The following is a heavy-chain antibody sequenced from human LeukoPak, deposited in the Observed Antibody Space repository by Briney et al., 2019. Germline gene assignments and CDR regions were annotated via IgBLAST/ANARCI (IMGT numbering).Heavy chain of an antibody. J-gene: IGHJ4*02. CDR1: GFTFSSYG. V-gene: IGHV3-30*18. D-gene: IGHD3-10*01. CDR2: ISYDGSNT. Sequence: PGGSLRLSCAASGFTFSSYGMHWVRQAPGKGLEWVAVISYDGSNTYYADSVKGRFTISRVNSKNMLYLQMNSLRAEDTAVYYCAKPYYYGSRSYMDYWGQGTLATVSS. CDR3: AKPYYYGSRSYMDY.